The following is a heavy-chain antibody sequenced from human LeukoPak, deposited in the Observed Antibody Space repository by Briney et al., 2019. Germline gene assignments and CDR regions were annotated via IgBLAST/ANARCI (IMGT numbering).Heavy chain of an antibody. Sequence: SETLSLTCAVYGGSFSGYYWSWIRQPPGKGLEWIGGINHSGSTNYNPSLKSRVTVSVDTSKNQFSLKLSSVTAADTAVYYCARANYNWNYWDYWGQGTLVTVSS. V-gene: IGHV4-34*01. J-gene: IGHJ4*02. CDR2: INHSGST. CDR1: GGSFSGYY. D-gene: IGHD1-20*01. CDR3: ARANYNWNYWDY.